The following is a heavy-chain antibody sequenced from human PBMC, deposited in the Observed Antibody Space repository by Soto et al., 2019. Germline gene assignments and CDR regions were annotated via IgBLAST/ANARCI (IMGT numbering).Heavy chain of an antibody. D-gene: IGHD2-21*02. CDR3: TTEVSLCGDAYCTNSFNL. V-gene: IGHV3-15*01. CDR1: GFTFNKVW. CDR2: IKGVTERGAT. Sequence: EVQLVESGGGLVKPGGSLRLSCAASGFTFNKVWLSWVRQAPGKGLEWVGRIKGVTERGATDYAAPVKGRFNISRDASGTTVYLQMDGLETDDTAVYYCTTEVSLCGDAYCTNSFNLWGQGTMVTVS. J-gene: IGHJ3*01.